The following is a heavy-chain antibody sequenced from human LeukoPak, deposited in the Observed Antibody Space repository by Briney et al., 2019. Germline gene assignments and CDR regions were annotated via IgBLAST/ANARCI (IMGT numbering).Heavy chain of an antibody. D-gene: IGHD3-22*01. CDR2: ISGSGGST. Sequence: GGTLRLSCAASGLTFSSYGMSWVRQAPGKGLEWVSAISGSGGSTYYADSVKGRFTISRDNSKNTLYLQMNSLRAEDTALYYCAITYYYDSSGTVRPGFDYWGQGTLVTVSS. V-gene: IGHV3-23*01. CDR3: AITYYYDSSGTVRPGFDY. CDR1: GLTFSSYG. J-gene: IGHJ4*02.